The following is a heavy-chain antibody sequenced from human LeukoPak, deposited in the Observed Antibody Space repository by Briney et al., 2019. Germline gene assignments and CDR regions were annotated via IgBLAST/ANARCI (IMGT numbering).Heavy chain of an antibody. CDR3: ARGMYSSSSALDYFDN. Sequence: SETLSLTCTVSAGSISSYYWSWIRQPAGKGLEWIGYIYYSGSTNYNPSLKSRVTISVDTSKNQFSLKLSSVTAADTAVYYCARGMYSSSSALDYFDNWGQGTLVTVSS. CDR1: AGSISSYY. V-gene: IGHV4-59*01. J-gene: IGHJ4*02. CDR2: IYYSGST. D-gene: IGHD6-6*01.